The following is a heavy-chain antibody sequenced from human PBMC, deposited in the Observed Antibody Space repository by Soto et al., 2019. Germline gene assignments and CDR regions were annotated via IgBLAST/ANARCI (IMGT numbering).Heavy chain of an antibody. CDR1: GYTLTELS. Sequence: ASVKVSCKVSGYTLTELSMHWVRQAPGKGLEWMGGFDPEDGETIYAQKFQGRVTMTEDTSTDTAYMELNSLRAEDTAVYYCARPTYYYDRSGPPAYWGQGTLVTVSS. CDR3: ARPTYYYDRSGPPAY. V-gene: IGHV1-24*01. D-gene: IGHD3-22*01. J-gene: IGHJ4*02. CDR2: FDPEDGET.